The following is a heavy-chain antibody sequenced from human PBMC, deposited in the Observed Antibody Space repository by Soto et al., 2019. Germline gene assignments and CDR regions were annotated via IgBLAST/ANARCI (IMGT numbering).Heavy chain of an antibody. CDR3: ATPMDADH. V-gene: IGHV1-69*01. Sequence: QVQVVQSGAEVKKPGSSVKVSCKGSAATFSTYAVSWVRQAPGQGLEWMGGLIPISGTAKYAPNFQGRVAFTADESMTTAYMELRRLTSDDTAVYYCATPMDADHWGEGTLVIVSS. CDR1: AATFSTYA. CDR2: LIPISGTA. J-gene: IGHJ4*02.